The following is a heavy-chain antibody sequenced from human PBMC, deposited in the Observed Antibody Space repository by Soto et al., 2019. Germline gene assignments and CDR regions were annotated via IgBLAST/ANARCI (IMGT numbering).Heavy chain of an antibody. CDR2: IKSKVAGGTT. CDR1: GFPFTNGW. CDR3: TTVHGEKQWCLDY. Sequence: EVQLVESGGGLVKPGGSLTLSCAASGFPFTNGWMNWVRQAPGKGLEWLGHIKSKVAGGTTDFAAPGKGRFTISRDDSKNMVYLHMSSLKTEDTAVYYCTTVHGEKQWCLDYWGQGTLVTVSS. V-gene: IGHV3-15*07. J-gene: IGHJ4*02. D-gene: IGHD6-19*01.